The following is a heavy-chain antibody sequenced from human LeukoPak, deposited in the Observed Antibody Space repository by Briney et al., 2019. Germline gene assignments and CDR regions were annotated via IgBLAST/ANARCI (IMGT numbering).Heavy chain of an antibody. CDR1: GGTFSSYA. J-gene: IGHJ6*02. CDR2: MNPNSGNT. Sequence: ASVKVSCKASGGTFSSYAINWVRQATGQGLEWMGWMNPNSGNTGYAQKFQGRVTMTRNTSISTAYMELSSLRSEDTAVYYCARSPTYYDFWSGYWTPYGMDVWGQGTTVTVSS. V-gene: IGHV1-8*02. D-gene: IGHD3-3*01. CDR3: ARSPTYYDFWSGYWTPYGMDV.